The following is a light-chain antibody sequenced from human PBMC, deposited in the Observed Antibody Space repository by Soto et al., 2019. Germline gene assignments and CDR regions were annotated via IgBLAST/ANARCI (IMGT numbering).Light chain of an antibody. CDR1: QTITTY. CDR2: GAS. CDR3: QQSHSTPWT. V-gene: IGKV1-39*01. Sequence: DIQMTQSPSSLSASVGDRVTITCQASQTITTYLNWYQQKPGKAPKLLIYGASSLQSGVPSRFTGSGSGTDFILTISSLQPEDSATYHCQQSHSTPWTFGQGTKVEIK. J-gene: IGKJ1*01.